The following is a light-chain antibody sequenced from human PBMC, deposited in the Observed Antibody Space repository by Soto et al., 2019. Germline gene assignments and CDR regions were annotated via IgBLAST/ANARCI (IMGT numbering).Light chain of an antibody. J-gene: IGLJ2*01. CDR2: EVS. CDR1: SSDVGAYTY. Sequence: QSALTQPASVSGSPGQSIPISCTGTSSDVGAYTYVSWYQQHPGKAPKLMIFEVSGRPSGVSNRVSGSKSGNTASLTISGLQAEDEADYDCSSYTTSNTLVFGGGTKLTVL. CDR3: SSYTTSNTLV. V-gene: IGLV2-14*01.